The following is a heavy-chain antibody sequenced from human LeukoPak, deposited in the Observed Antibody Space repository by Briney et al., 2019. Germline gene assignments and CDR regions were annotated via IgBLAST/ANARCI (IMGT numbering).Heavy chain of an antibody. CDR2: TYYRSRWYY. J-gene: IGHJ4*02. CDR3: ARDLDGFEY. Sequence: SQTLSLTCAISGDSVSSNSAAWTWIRQSPSRGLEWLGRTYYRSRWYYDYAVSVKSRISLNPDTSKNQFSLQLNSVTPEDTALYYCARDLDGFEYWGQGTLVTVSS. CDR1: GDSVSSNSAA. V-gene: IGHV6-1*01.